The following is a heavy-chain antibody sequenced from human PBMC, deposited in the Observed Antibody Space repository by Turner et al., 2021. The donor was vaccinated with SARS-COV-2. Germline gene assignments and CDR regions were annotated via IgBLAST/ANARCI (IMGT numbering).Heavy chain of an antibody. CDR3: ARYLCSSYSIGYYTMDV. V-gene: IGHV4-59*01. D-gene: IGHD2-15*01. CDR1: GGSIRRTY. Sequence: QVRLQESGPRLVKPSETLSLTCTVTGGSIRRTYWTWIRQRPGKELEWIGYIFDSGNTNYNPSLKSLVTISVDMSKNQFSLNLSSVTAADTAVYFCARYLCSSYSIGYYTMDVWGQGTTVTVS. J-gene: IGHJ6*02. CDR2: IFDSGNT.